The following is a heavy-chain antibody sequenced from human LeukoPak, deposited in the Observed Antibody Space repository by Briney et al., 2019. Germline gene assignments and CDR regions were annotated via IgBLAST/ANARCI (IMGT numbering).Heavy chain of an antibody. D-gene: IGHD1-26*01. Sequence: GGSLRLSCAASGFTFDDYAMHWVRQAPGKDLEWVSGISWNSGSIGYADSVKGRFTISRDNAKNSLYLQMNSLRAEDMALYYCAKSSGSYHYFDYWGQGTLVTVSS. CDR2: ISWNSGSI. J-gene: IGHJ4*02. CDR3: AKSSGSYHYFDY. CDR1: GFTFDDYA. V-gene: IGHV3-9*03.